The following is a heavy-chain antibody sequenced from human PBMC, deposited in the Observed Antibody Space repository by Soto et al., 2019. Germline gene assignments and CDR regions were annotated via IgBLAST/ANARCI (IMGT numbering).Heavy chain of an antibody. CDR3: ASKLVVFEC. Sequence: PVGSPRLSCASSVFTFSNYAIHWVRDAPGKWLEWVAVISYDGTNKYYADSVKGRFTISRDNSKNTLYLQMNSLRAEDRAVYYCASKLVVFECWGEGTLVMVSS. CDR2: ISYDGTNK. CDR1: VFTFSNYA. V-gene: IGHV3-30-3*01. J-gene: IGHJ4*02. D-gene: IGHD2-2*01.